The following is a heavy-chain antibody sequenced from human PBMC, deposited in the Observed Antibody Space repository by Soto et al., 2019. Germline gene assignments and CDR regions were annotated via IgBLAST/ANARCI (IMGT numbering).Heavy chain of an antibody. D-gene: IGHD5-12*01. J-gene: IGHJ4*02. CDR3: AKGMETGYRGDFDS. Sequence: EVQLLESGGGLVQPGGSPRLSCAASGFNFGSYAMSWVRQAPGKGLEWVSGISGSGGSPYYPDSVQGRFTISKDKSNDTLYLHLTSLRAEDTAVYYCAKGMETGYRGDFDSGGQGTLVTVSS. CDR2: ISGSGGSP. V-gene: IGHV3-23*01. CDR1: GFNFGSYA.